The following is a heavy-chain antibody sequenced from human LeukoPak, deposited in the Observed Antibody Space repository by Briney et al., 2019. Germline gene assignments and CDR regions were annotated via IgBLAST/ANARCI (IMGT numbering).Heavy chain of an antibody. CDR2: IYYSGST. CDR1: GGSFSGYY. Sequence: SSETLSLTCAVYGGSFSGYYWSWIRQPPGKGLEWIGSIYYSGSTYYNPSLKSRVTISVDTSKNQFSLKLSSVTAADTAVYYCARGSSPYYDFWSGYFDYWGQGTLVTVSS. D-gene: IGHD3-3*01. CDR3: ARGSSPYYDFWSGYFDY. V-gene: IGHV4-34*01. J-gene: IGHJ4*02.